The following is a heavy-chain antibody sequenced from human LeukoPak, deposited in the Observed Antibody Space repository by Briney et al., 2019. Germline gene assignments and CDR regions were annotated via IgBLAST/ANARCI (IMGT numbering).Heavy chain of an antibody. Sequence: PGGSLRLSCAASGFTFSSYSMNWVRQAPGKGLEWVSYISSSSSTIYYADSVKGRFTISRDNAKNSLYLQMNSLRAEDTAVYYCAREAAAAGSFYTYFYYYYMDVWGKGTTVTVSS. J-gene: IGHJ6*03. CDR1: GFTFSSYS. V-gene: IGHV3-48*01. CDR2: ISSSSSTI. D-gene: IGHD6-13*01. CDR3: AREAAAAGSFYTYFYYYYMDV.